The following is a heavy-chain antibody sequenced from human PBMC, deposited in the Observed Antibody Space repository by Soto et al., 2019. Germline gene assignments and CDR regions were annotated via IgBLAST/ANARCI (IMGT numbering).Heavy chain of an antibody. Sequence: QVQLVQSGAEEKKPGASVKVSCKASGYTFTRYAMHWVRQAPGQRLEWMGWINAGNGNTKYSQKFQGRVTITRDTSASTVYMELSSLRSEDTAVYYCARVSGWYFLDYWGQGTLVTVSS. D-gene: IGHD6-19*01. CDR1: GYTFTRYA. J-gene: IGHJ4*02. CDR3: ARVSGWYFLDY. V-gene: IGHV1-3*05. CDR2: INAGNGNT.